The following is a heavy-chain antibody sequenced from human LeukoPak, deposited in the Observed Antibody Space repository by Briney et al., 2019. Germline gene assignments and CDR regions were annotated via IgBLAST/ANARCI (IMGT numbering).Heavy chain of an antibody. CDR3: ARDIGLGDY. CDR2: IDPSGGST. V-gene: IGHV1-46*01. CDR1: GYTFTSYY. J-gene: IGHJ4*02. D-gene: IGHD3/OR15-3a*01. Sequence: ASVKVSCKASGYTFTSYYMHWVRQAPGQGLEWMGLIDPSGGSTTYAQKFQGRITMTRDTSTSTVYMELSSLRSEDTAVYYCARDIGLGDYWGQGTLVTVSS.